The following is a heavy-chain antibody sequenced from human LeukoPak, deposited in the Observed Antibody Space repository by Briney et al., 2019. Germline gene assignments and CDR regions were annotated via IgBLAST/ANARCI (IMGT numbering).Heavy chain of an antibody. CDR1: GYTFTSYY. J-gene: IGHJ6*02. V-gene: IGHV1-46*01. CDR3: ARGLSGVTRSSSYYYYGMDV. D-gene: IGHD4-17*01. Sequence: ASVKVSCKASGYTFTSYYMHWVRQAPGQGLEWMGIINPSGGSTSYAQKFQGRVTMTRDTPTSTVYMELSSLRSEDTAVYYCARGLSGVTRSSSYYYYGMDVWGQGTTVTVSS. CDR2: INPSGGST.